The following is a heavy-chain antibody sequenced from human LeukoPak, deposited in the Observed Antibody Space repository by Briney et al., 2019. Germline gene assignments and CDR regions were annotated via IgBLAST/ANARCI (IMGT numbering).Heavy chain of an antibody. J-gene: IGHJ4*02. CDR2: IYSGGST. V-gene: IGHV3-66*02. CDR3: ARVWSVEWELPHYFDY. D-gene: IGHD1-26*01. CDR1: GFTVSSNY. Sequence: GGSLRLSCAASGFTVSSNYMSWVRQAPGKGLEWVSVIYSGGSTYYADSVKGRFTISRDNSKNTQYLQMNSLRAEDTAVYYCARVWSVEWELPHYFDYWGQGTLVTVSS.